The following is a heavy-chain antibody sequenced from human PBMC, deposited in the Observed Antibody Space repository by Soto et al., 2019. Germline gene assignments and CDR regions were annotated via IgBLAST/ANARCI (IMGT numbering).Heavy chain of an antibody. V-gene: IGHV2-5*02. CDR1: GFSLSANGMG. CDR2: IYWDDDK. Sequence: SGPTLVNPTQTLTLTCTFSGFSLSANGMGVGWIRQPPGEALEWLALIYWDDDKRYSPSLKSRLTITKDTSKNQVVLTMTNVDPVDTDTYYCADRDADNRGDFWGEGTLVTVSS. CDR3: ADRDADNRGDF. D-gene: IGHD1-20*01. J-gene: IGHJ4*02.